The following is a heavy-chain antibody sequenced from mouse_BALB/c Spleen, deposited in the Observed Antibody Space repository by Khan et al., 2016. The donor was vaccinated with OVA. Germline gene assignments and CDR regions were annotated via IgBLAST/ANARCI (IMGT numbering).Heavy chain of an antibody. J-gene: IGHJ1*01. Sequence: EVKLEESGGGLVQPGGSRKLSCAASGFTFSSFGMHWVRQAPEKGLEWVAYISSGSNTIHYADTVKGRFTISRDNPKNTLFLQMTSLRSEDTAMDYGVREDYGHGYFDFWGAGTTVTVSA. CDR3: VREDYGHGYFDF. V-gene: IGHV5-17*02. CDR2: ISSGSNTI. CDR1: GFTFSSFG. D-gene: IGHD2-2*01.